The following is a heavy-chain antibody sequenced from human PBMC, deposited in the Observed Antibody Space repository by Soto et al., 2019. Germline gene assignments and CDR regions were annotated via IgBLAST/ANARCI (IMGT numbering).Heavy chain of an antibody. V-gene: IGHV3-73*01. D-gene: IGHD2-15*01. J-gene: IGHJ6*02. CDR2: IRSKANSYAT. CDR3: TRHLGNCSGGSCPGSYYYYGMDV. Sequence: PGGSLRLSCAASGFTFSGSAMHWVRQASGKGLEWVGRIRSKANSYATAYAASVKGRFTISRDDSKNTAYLQMNSLKTEDTAVYYCTRHLGNCSGGSCPGSYYYYGMDVWGQGTTVTVSS. CDR1: GFTFSGSA.